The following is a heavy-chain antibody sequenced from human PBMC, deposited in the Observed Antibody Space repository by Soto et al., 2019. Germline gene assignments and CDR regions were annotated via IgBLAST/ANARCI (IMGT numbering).Heavy chain of an antibody. CDR1: GGSISTYY. CDR2: FYYSGST. V-gene: IGHV4-59*08. CDR3: ARGGWRHIDY. Sequence: PSETLSLTCTVSGGSISTYYWSWIRQPPGKGLEWIGYFYYSGSTNYNPSLKSRVTISVDTSKNQFSLKLSSVTAADTAVYYCARGGWRHIDYWGQGTQVTVSS. D-gene: IGHD3-3*01. J-gene: IGHJ4*02.